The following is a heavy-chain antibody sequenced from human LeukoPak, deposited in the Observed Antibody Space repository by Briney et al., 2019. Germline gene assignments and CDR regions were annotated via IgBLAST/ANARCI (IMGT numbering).Heavy chain of an antibody. CDR3: AITSSGWYYFDY. Sequence: GGSLRLSCAASGFTFSSYGMHWVRQAPGKGLEWVAVIWYDGSNKYYADSVKGRFTISRDNSKNTLYLQMNSLRPEGTAVYYCAITSSGWYYFDYWGQGTLVTVSS. CDR2: IWYDGSNK. D-gene: IGHD6-19*01. CDR1: GFTFSSYG. V-gene: IGHV3-33*01. J-gene: IGHJ4*02.